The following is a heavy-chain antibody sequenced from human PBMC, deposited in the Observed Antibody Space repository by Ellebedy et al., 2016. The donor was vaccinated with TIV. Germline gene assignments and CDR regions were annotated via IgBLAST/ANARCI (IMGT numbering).Heavy chain of an antibody. D-gene: IGHD3-22*01. Sequence: GGSLRLSXSASGFTFSSYAMHWVRQAPGKGLEYVSAISSNGGSTYYADSVKGRFTISRDNSKNTLYLQMNSLRAEDTAVYYCAREGRTYYYDSSGYDIWGQGTLVTVSS. J-gene: IGHJ4*02. V-gene: IGHV3-64*04. CDR1: GFTFSSYA. CDR3: AREGRTYYYDSSGYDI. CDR2: ISSNGGST.